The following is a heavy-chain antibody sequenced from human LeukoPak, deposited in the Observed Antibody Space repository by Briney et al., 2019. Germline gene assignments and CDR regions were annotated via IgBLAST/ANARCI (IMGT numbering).Heavy chain of an antibody. V-gene: IGHV3-30-3*02. Sequence: GGSLRLSCAASGFTFSSNAIHWVRQAPGKGLEWVAEISYDGGNTYYADSVKGRFTISRANSKNTLYLQMNSLRAEDTAVYYCAKYLNYDYVWGSYRWDRNPSYDYWGQGTLVTVSS. CDR1: GFTFSSNA. CDR2: ISYDGGNT. D-gene: IGHD3-16*02. CDR3: AKYLNYDYVWGSYRWDRNPSYDY. J-gene: IGHJ4*02.